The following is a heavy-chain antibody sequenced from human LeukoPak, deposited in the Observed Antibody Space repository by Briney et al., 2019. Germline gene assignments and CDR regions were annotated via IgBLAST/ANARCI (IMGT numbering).Heavy chain of an antibody. CDR1: GYTFTSYD. CDR2: MNPNSGNT. J-gene: IGHJ6*02. CDR3: ARVPRDFWSGYYYGMDV. Sequence: ASVKVSCKASGYTFTSYDINWVRQAPGQGLEWMGWMNPNSGNTGYAQKFQGRVTMTRNTSISTAYMELSSLRSEDTAVYYCARVPRDFWSGYYYGMDVWGQGTTVTVSS. D-gene: IGHD3-3*01. V-gene: IGHV1-8*01.